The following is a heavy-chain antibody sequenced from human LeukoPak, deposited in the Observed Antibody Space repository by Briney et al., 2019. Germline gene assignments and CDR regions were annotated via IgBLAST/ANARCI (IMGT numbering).Heavy chain of an antibody. CDR1: GFTFSTYS. Sequence: GGSLRLFCAASGFTFSTYSMNWVRQAPGKGLEWVAVISSGGNTKYADSERGRFSISRDNSKNTLYLQMNSLRAEDTAVYYCAKHLGGNYFDRPFDYWGQGTLVTVSS. J-gene: IGHJ4*02. D-gene: IGHD3-22*01. V-gene: IGHV3-23*01. CDR3: AKHLGGNYFDRPFDY. CDR2: ISSGGNT.